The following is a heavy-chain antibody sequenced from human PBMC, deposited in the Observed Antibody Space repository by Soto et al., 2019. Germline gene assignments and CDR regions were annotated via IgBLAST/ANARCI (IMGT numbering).Heavy chain of an antibody. CDR3: ARRSSSSLGSLFDP. Sequence: SETLSLTCTVSGGSISSSTYYWDWIRQPPGKGLEWIGAMYYTGNKYYNPSLESRVTMSVDTSKNQFSLKLSSVTPTDTAVYYCARRSSSSLGSLFDPWGRGILVTVSS. CDR2: MYYTGNK. CDR1: GGSISSSTYY. D-gene: IGHD6-6*01. J-gene: IGHJ5*02. V-gene: IGHV4-39*01.